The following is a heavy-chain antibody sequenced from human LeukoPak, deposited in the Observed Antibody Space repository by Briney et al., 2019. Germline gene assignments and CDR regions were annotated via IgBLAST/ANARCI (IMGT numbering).Heavy chain of an antibody. CDR3: ARHKVYYDSSGYYVLDY. Sequence: HGESLKISCKGSGYSFTSYWIGWVRQMPGKGLEWMGIIYPGDSDTRYSPSFQGQVTISADKSISTAYLQWSSLKASDTAMYYCARHKVYYDSSGYYVLDYWGQGTLVTVSS. CDR2: IYPGDSDT. D-gene: IGHD3-22*01. CDR1: GYSFTSYW. J-gene: IGHJ4*02. V-gene: IGHV5-51*01.